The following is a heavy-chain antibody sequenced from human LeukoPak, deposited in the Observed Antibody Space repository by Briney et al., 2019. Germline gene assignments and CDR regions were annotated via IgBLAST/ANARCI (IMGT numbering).Heavy chain of an antibody. CDR2: IYSGGST. V-gene: IGHV3-53*01. Sequence: GGSLRLSCAASGFTVSSNYMSWVRQAPGKGLERVSVIYSGGSTYYADSVKGRFTISRDNSKNTLYLQMNSLRAEDTAVYYCAREGQTGDLDYWGQGTLVTVSS. D-gene: IGHD7-27*01. CDR1: GFTVSSNY. J-gene: IGHJ4*02. CDR3: AREGQTGDLDY.